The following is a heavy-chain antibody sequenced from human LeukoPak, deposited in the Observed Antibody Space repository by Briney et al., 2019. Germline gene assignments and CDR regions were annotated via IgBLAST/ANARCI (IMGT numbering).Heavy chain of an antibody. V-gene: IGHV1-2*02. CDR2: INPNSGGT. J-gene: IGHJ5*02. CDR1: GYTFTGYY. Sequence: GASVKVSCKASGYTFTGYYMHWVRQAPGQGLEWMGWINPNSGGTNYAQKLQGRVTMTTDTSTSTAYMELRSLRSDDTAVYYCARGAYCGGDCYSWFDPWGQGTLVTVSS. D-gene: IGHD2-21*02. CDR3: ARGAYCGGDCYSWFDP.